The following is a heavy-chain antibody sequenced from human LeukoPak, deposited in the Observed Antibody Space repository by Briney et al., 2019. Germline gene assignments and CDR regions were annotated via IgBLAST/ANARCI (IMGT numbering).Heavy chain of an antibody. CDR1: GGTFSSYA. Sequence: RASVKVSCKTSGGTFSSYAISWVRQAPGQGLEWMGWISAYNGNTNYAQKLQGRVTMTTDTSTSTAYMELRSLRSDDTAVYYCARDSKSSSWYHHDAFDIWGQGTMVTVSS. D-gene: IGHD6-13*01. CDR2: ISAYNGNT. CDR3: ARDSKSSSWYHHDAFDI. J-gene: IGHJ3*02. V-gene: IGHV1-18*01.